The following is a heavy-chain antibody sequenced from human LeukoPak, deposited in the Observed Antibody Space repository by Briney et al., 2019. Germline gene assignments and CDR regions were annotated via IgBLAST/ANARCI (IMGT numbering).Heavy chain of an antibody. CDR3: AKDPRGYSYAEFDY. J-gene: IGHJ4*02. V-gene: IGHV3-23*01. D-gene: IGHD5-18*01. CDR2: ISGSGGST. Sequence: GGSLRLTCAASGFTFSSYAMSWVRQAPGKGLEWVSAISGSGGSTYYADSVKGRFTISRDNSKNTLYLQMNSLRAEDTAVYYCAKDPRGYSYAEFDYWGQGTLVTVSS. CDR1: GFTFSSYA.